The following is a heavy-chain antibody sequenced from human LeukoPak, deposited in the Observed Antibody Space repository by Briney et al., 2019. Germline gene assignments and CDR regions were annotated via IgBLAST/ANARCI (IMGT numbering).Heavy chain of an antibody. J-gene: IGHJ5*02. CDR2: INHSGST. D-gene: IGHD3-10*01. V-gene: IGHV4-34*01. CDR1: GGSFSGYY. CDR3: ARGVFGRFDP. Sequence: SETLSLTCAVYGGSFSGYYWSWIRQPPGKGLEWIGEINHSGSTNYNPSLKSRVTISVDTSKNQFSLKLSSVTAADTATYYCARGVFGRFDPWGQGTQVTVSS.